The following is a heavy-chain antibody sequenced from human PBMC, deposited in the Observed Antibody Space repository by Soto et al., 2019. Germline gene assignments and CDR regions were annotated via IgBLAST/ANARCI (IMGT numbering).Heavy chain of an antibody. CDR1: GGSISSSSYY. D-gene: IGHD4-4*01. CDR2: IYYSGST. V-gene: IGHV4-39*01. J-gene: IGHJ4*02. CDR3: ATHRYYSNYYGHEY. Sequence: SETLSLTCTVSGGSISSSSYYWGWIRQPPGKGLEWIGSIYYSGSTYYNPSLKSRVTISVDTSKNQFSLKLSSVTAADTAVYYCATHRYYSNYYGHEYWGQGALVTVPS.